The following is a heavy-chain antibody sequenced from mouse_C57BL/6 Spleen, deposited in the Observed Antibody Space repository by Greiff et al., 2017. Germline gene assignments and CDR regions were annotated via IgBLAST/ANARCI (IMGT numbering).Heavy chain of an antibody. CDR1: GYAFSSSW. V-gene: IGHV1-82*01. D-gene: IGHD4-1*01. Sequence: VQLQQSGPELVKPGASVKISCKASGYAFSSSWMNWVKQRPGKGLEWIGRIYPGDGDTNYNGKFKGKATLTADKSSSTAYMQLSSLTSEDSAVYFCARSWDWDDAMDYWGQGTSVTVSS. J-gene: IGHJ4*01. CDR3: ARSWDWDDAMDY. CDR2: IYPGDGDT.